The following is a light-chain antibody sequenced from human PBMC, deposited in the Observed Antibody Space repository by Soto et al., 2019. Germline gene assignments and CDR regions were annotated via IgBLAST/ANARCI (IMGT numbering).Light chain of an antibody. J-gene: IGKJ1*01. CDR3: QHYYNWPRT. CDR1: QSVSSSY. V-gene: IGKV3D-7*01. CDR2: DAS. Sequence: EIVLTQSPGTLSLSPGERATLSCRASQSVSSSYLVWHQQKPGQAPRLXIYDASNRATGIPARFSGSGSGTEFTLTISSLKSEDFAVYYCQHYYNWPRTFGQGTKVDIK.